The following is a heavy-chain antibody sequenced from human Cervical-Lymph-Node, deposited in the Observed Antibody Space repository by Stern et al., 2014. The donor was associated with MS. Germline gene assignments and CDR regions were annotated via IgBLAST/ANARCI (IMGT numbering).Heavy chain of an antibody. Sequence: VQLVESGGGLVKPGGSLRLSCAASGFTFSDYYMSWIRQSPGKGLDCISYISDSDTTRYYADSVKGRFTIPRDNAKNSLYLQMNSLRAEDTAVYYCARSSPGTYGRHFDSWGQGTLVTVSS. J-gene: IGHJ4*02. CDR3: ARSSPGTYGRHFDS. CDR2: ISDSDTTR. D-gene: IGHD1-26*01. CDR1: GFTFSDYY. V-gene: IGHV3-11*01.